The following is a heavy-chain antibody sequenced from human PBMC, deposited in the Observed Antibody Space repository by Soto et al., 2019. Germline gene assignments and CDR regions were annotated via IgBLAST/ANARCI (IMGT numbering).Heavy chain of an antibody. CDR2: INSDGSIT. J-gene: IGHJ4*02. CDR3: AKFLVWTWDSSGWPYLYDY. Sequence: GGSLRLSCAASGFTFSRYWMHWVRQAPGKGLVWVSRINSDGSITNYADSVRGRFTISRDNAKNTLYLQMNSLRVEDTALYYCAKFLVWTWDSSGWPYLYDYWGQGTLVPVSS. CDR1: GFTFSRYW. V-gene: IGHV3-74*01. D-gene: IGHD6-25*01.